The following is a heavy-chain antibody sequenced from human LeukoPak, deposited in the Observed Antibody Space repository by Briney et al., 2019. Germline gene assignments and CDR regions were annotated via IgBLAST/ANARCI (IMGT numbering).Heavy chain of an antibody. D-gene: IGHD1/OR15-1a*01. V-gene: IGHV1-2*06. CDR2: INPNSGGT. CDR1: GYTFTGYY. Sequence: ASVKVSCKASGYTFTGYYMHWVRQAPGQGLEWVGRINPNSGGTNYAQKFQGRVTMTGDTSTSTAYMELSRLRSDDTAVYYCARGTRYYYYYMDVWGKGTTVTVSS. J-gene: IGHJ6*03. CDR3: ARGTRYYYYYMDV.